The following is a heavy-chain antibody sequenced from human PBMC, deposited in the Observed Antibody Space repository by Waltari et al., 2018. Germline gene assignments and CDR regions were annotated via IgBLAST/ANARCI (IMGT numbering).Heavy chain of an antibody. J-gene: IGHJ5*02. CDR2: IMPGDSDT. V-gene: IGHV5-51*01. CDR3: ARHPITIFGVEGFDP. Sequence: EVQLVQSGAEVKKPGESLKISCKGSGYSFTSYWIGWVRQMPGKGLEWMGIIMPGDSDTRYSPSFQGQVTISADKSISTAYLQWSSLKASDTAMYYCARHPITIFGVEGFDPWGQGTLVTVSS. D-gene: IGHD3-3*01. CDR1: GYSFTSYW.